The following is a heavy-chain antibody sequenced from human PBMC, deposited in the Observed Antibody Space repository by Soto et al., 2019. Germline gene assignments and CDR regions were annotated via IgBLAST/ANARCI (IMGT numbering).Heavy chain of an antibody. Sequence: QVQLVESGGGVVQPGRSLRLSCAASGFTFSSYGMHWVRQAPGKGLEWVAVIWYDGSNKYYAESVKGRFTISRDNSKNTLYLQMKSLRAEDTGVYYCARAAGTAEPGTNYWGQGTLVTVSS. J-gene: IGHJ4*02. D-gene: IGHD6-13*01. V-gene: IGHV3-33*01. CDR2: IWYDGSNK. CDR1: GFTFSSYG. CDR3: ARAAGTAEPGTNY.